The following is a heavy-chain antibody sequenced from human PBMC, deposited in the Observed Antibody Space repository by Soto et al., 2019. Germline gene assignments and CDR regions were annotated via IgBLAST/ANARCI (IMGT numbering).Heavy chain of an antibody. Sequence: QLHLVQSGAVVKKPGASVTVSCSASGYPVTAYYMHWVRQAPGRGLEWMGGINPATGAAKYTQTFQGRVTMPRDTSTSKVFMELGGLTSEDTAVFYCARGGGVGVAGSAAFDMWGQGTLVTVSS. CDR2: INPATGAA. CDR1: GYPVTAYY. J-gene: IGHJ3*02. D-gene: IGHD3-3*01. V-gene: IGHV1-2*02. CDR3: ARGGGVGVAGSAAFDM.